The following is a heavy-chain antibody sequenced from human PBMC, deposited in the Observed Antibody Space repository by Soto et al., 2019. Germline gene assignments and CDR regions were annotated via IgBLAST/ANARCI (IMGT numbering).Heavy chain of an antibody. J-gene: IGHJ5*02. Sequence: QVQLQESGPGLVKPSQTLSLTCTVSGGSISSGGYYWSWIRQHPGKGLEWIGYIYSSKSTYYNPSLKSRVTMSLDASKNQFSLKLPSVTAADAAVYYCARSVSPWGQGTLVTVSS. CDR2: IYSSKST. V-gene: IGHV4-31*03. CDR1: GGSISSGGYY. CDR3: ARSVSP.